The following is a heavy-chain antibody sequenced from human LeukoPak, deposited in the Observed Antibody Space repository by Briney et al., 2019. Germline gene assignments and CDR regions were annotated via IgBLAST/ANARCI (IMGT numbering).Heavy chain of an antibody. CDR2: VRYDGSNK. CDR1: GFTFSSYG. Sequence: GGSLRLSCAASGFTFSSYGMHWVRQAPGKGLEWVAFVRYDGSNKYYADSVKGRFTISRDNSENTVYLQMNSLRAEDTAVYYCAKGGSSSFYSDYWGQGTLVTVSS. V-gene: IGHV3-30*02. D-gene: IGHD6-6*01. CDR3: AKGGSSSFYSDY. J-gene: IGHJ4*02.